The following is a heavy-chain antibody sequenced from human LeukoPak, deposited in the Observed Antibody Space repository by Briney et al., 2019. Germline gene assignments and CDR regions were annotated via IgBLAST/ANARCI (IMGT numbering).Heavy chain of an antibody. CDR2: IFFTGNT. D-gene: IGHD2-8*02. Sequence: SETLSLTCTVSGGSISSYYWSWIRQPPGDGLEWIGYIFFTGNTNYNPSLRSRITISIDTSKNQFSLHLSSVTAADTAVYYCARHGGVAPFDYWGQGTLVTVSS. CDR1: GGSISSYY. J-gene: IGHJ4*02. CDR3: ARHGGVAPFDY. V-gene: IGHV4-59*08.